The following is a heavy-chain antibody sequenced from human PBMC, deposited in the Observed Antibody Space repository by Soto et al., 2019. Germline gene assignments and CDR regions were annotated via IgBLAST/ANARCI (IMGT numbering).Heavy chain of an antibody. CDR2: ISAYNGNT. J-gene: IGHJ4*02. V-gene: IGHV1-18*01. CDR3: ATGGYIFGVRLDY. CDR1: GYTLTTYG. D-gene: IGHD5-18*01. Sequence: QVHVVQSGAEVKKPGAPVKVSCKASGYTLTTYGFTWVRQAPGQGLEWMGWISAYNGNTNYAQRFQGRVTMTIDTSTSTAYMELRSLRSDDTAVYYCATGGYIFGVRLDYWGQGTLVTVSS.